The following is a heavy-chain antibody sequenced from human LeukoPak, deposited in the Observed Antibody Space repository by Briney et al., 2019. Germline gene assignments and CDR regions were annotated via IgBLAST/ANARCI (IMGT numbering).Heavy chain of an antibody. D-gene: IGHD6-19*01. CDR2: IIPIFGTA. Sequence: GASVKVSCKASGGTFSSYAISWVRQAPGQGLEWMGGIIPIFGTANYAQKFQGRVTITADESTSTAYMELSSLRSEDTAVYYCARDGAVAGPHAFDYWGQGTLVTVSS. CDR3: ARDGAVAGPHAFDY. J-gene: IGHJ4*02. CDR1: GGTFSSYA. V-gene: IGHV1-69*13.